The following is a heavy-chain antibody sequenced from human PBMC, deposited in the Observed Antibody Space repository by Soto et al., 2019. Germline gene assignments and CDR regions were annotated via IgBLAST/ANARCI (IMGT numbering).Heavy chain of an antibody. Sequence: TLSLTCNVSGGSMTNYYWTWIRQTAGRGLEWIGRIQSGGNTNFNPSLNSRVTMSIDPSKNQFSLKLSSVTAADTALYYCARGLMTVAGRYYYALDVWGQGTTVTVSS. CDR3: ARGLMTVAGRYYYALDV. CDR2: IQSGGNT. J-gene: IGHJ6*02. CDR1: GGSMTNYY. V-gene: IGHV4-4*07. D-gene: IGHD6-19*01.